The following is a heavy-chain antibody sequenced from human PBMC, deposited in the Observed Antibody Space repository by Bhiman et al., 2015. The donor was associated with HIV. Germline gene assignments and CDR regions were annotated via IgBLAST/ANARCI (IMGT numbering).Heavy chain of an antibody. CDR1: GFIFSNFA. CDR2: IWHDGSHQ. D-gene: IGHD3-10*01. V-gene: IGHV3-33*01. CDR3: ARDQAREVNGMDV. Sequence: QVQLVESGGGVVQPGRSLRVSCAASGFIFSNFAMHWVRLAPGKGLEWVAVIWHDGSHQYYGDSVKGRFTISRDNAKNSLYLQMNSLRAEDTAVYYCARDQAREVNGMDVWGRGTTVTVSS. J-gene: IGHJ6*02.